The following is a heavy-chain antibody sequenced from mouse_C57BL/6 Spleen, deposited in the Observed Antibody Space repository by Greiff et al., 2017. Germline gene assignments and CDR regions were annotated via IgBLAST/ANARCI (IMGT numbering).Heavy chain of an antibody. V-gene: IGHV1-59*01. D-gene: IGHD1-1*01. CDR2: IDPSDSYT. CDR1: GYTFTSYW. CDR3: ARSVTTVVDY. J-gene: IGHJ2*01. Sequence: QVQLQQSGAELVRPGTSVKLSCKASGYTFTSYWMHWVKQRPGQGLEWIGVIDPSDSYTNYNQKFKGKATLTVDPSSSTAYMQLSSLTTDDSAVYYCARSVTTVVDYWGQGTTLTVAA.